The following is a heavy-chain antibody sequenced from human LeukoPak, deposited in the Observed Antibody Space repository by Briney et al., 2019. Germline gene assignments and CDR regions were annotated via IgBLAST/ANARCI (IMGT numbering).Heavy chain of an antibody. V-gene: IGHV3-30*02. Sequence: PGGSLRLSCAASGFTFSSYGMHWVRQAPGKGLEWVAFIRYDGSNKYYADSVKGLFTISRDNSKNTLYLQMNSLRAEDTAVYYCAKERDTAMVTIDYWGQGTLVTVSS. CDR2: IRYDGSNK. CDR3: AKERDTAMVTIDY. J-gene: IGHJ4*02. D-gene: IGHD5-18*01. CDR1: GFTFSSYG.